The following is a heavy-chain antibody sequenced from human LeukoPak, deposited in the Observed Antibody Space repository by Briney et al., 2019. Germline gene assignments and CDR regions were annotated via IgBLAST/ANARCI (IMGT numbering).Heavy chain of an antibody. V-gene: IGHV5-51*01. Sequence: GESLQISCQVSEHRISNYWIGWVRLVPGRGLDWMGLIYYGDLDTEYSPSFQGQVTITADQSINTAYLQWTSLRASDTAMYYCASTWGYWGQGTLVTVSS. D-gene: IGHD2-15*01. CDR3: ASTWGY. CDR2: IYYGDLDT. J-gene: IGHJ4*02. CDR1: EHRISNYW.